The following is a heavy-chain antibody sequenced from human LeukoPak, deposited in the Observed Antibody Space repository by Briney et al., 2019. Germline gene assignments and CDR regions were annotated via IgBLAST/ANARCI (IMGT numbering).Heavy chain of an antibody. CDR1: GGSFGGYY. D-gene: IGHD3-3*01. V-gene: IGHV4-34*01. Sequence: SETLSLTCAVYGGSFGGYYWSWIRQPPGKGLEWIGEINHSGSTNYNPSLKSRVTISVDTSKNQFSLKLSSVTAADTAVYYCARQKLRFLDSWGQGTLVTVSS. J-gene: IGHJ4*02. CDR3: ARQKLRFLDS. CDR2: INHSGST.